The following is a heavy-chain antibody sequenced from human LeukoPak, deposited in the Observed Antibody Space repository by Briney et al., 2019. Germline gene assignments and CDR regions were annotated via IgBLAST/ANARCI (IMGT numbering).Heavy chain of an antibody. CDR2: ISAYNGNT. V-gene: IGHV1-18*01. D-gene: IGHD2-15*01. CDR3: ARDAGYCSGGSCPDPLY. CDR1: GYTFTSYG. J-gene: IGHJ4*02. Sequence: ASVKVSCKASGYTFTSYGISWVRQAPGQGLEWMGWISAYNGNTNYAQKLQGRVTMTTDTSTSTAYMELRSLRSDDTAVYYCARDAGYCSGGSCPDPLYWGQGTLVTVSS.